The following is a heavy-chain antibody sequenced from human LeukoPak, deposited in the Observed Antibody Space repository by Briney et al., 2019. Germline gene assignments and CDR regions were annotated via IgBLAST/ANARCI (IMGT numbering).Heavy chain of an antibody. CDR1: GFTFSSYS. V-gene: IGHV3-48*04. CDR3: ARDLKGDAFDI. CDR2: ISSSGSTI. J-gene: IGHJ3*02. Sequence: PGGSLRLSCAASGFTFSSYSMNWVRQAPGKGLEWVSYISSSGSTIYYADSVKGRFTISRDNAKNSLYLQMNSLRAEDTAVYYCARDLKGDAFDIWGQGTMVTVSS. D-gene: IGHD3-9*01.